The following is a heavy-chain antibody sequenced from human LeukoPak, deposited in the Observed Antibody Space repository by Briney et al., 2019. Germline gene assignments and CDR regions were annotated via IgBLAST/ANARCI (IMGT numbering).Heavy chain of an antibody. CDR3: ARSPYYDSSGHFDY. CDR1: GGSISSSSLY. V-gene: IGHV4-61*05. CDR2: IYYSGST. D-gene: IGHD3-22*01. J-gene: IGHJ4*02. Sequence: SETLSLTCTVSGGSISSSSLYWDWIRQPPGKGLEWIGYIYYSGSTNYNPSLKSRVTISVDTSKNQFSLKLSSVTAADTAVYYCARSPYYDSSGHFDYWGQGTLVTVSS.